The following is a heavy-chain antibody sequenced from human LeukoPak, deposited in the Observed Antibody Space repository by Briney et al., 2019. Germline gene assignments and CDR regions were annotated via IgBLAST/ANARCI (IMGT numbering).Heavy chain of an antibody. V-gene: IGHV3-21*01. D-gene: IGHD5-18*01. CDR1: GFTFSSYT. CDR3: ARGGYSYGSEFDN. CDR2: ITTSSSSR. J-gene: IGHJ4*02. Sequence: PGGSLRLSCAASGFTFSSYTMNWVRQAPPKGREWVSSITTSSSSRYYADSVKGRFTISRDGAKNSLDLQMNSLRPEDTAVYYCARGGYSYGSEFDNWGQGTLVTVSS.